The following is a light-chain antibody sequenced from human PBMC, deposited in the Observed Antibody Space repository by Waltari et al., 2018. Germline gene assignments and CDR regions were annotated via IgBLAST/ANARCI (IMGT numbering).Light chain of an antibody. Sequence: DIQMTQSPSTLSASVGDRVTITCPASQSISSWVAWYQQKPGTAPKLLIYKASTLETGVPSRFSGSGFGTEFTLTISSLQPDDFATYYCQQYNTYSAFGPGTKVDI. CDR1: QSISSW. J-gene: IGKJ3*01. V-gene: IGKV1-5*03. CDR3: QQYNTYSA. CDR2: KAS.